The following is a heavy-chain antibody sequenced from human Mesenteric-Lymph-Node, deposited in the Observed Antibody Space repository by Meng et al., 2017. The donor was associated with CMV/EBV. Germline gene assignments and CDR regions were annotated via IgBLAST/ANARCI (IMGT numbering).Heavy chain of an antibody. J-gene: IGHJ4*02. CDR3: ARAQPLGEFVY. V-gene: IGHV3-69-1*01. CDR2: INSSNYR. Sequence: GGSLRLSCVASGFNFNDYIMNWVRQAPGKGLEWVASINSSNYRYHADSLKGRFTISRDNDKKLVFLQMNSLSAADTALYSCARAQPLGEFVYWGQGTPVTVSS. CDR1: GFNFNDYI. D-gene: IGHD4-17*01.